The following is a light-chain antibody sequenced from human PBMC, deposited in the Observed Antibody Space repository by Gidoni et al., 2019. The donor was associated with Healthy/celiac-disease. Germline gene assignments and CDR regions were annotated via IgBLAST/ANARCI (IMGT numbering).Light chain of an antibody. CDR2: AAS. Sequence: DIQMTQSPSSLSASVGDRVTITCRASQSTSSYLNWYEQKPGKAPKLLIYAASSLQSGVPSRFSVSGSGTEFTLTISSLQPEDFATYYCQQSYSTPPTFGQGTKVEIK. J-gene: IGKJ1*01. CDR1: QSTSSY. CDR3: QQSYSTPPT. V-gene: IGKV1-39*01.